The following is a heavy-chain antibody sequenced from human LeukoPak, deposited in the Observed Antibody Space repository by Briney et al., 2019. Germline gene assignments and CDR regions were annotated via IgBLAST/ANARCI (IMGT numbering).Heavy chain of an antibody. CDR1: GGSISSSSYY. CDR2: IYYSGST. V-gene: IGHV4-39*07. J-gene: IGHJ5*02. D-gene: IGHD3-10*01. CDR3: ANGRYYGSGSFGT. Sequence: SETLSLTCTVSGGSISSSSYYWGWIRQPPWKGLEWIGSIYYSGSTYYNPSLKSRVTISVDTSKNQFSLKLSSVTAADTAVYYCANGRYYGSGSFGTWGQGTLVTVSS.